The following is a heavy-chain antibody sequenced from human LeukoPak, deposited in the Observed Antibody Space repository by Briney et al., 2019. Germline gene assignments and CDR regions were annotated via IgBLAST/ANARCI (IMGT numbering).Heavy chain of an antibody. J-gene: IGHJ6*02. V-gene: IGHV3-23*01. CDR3: AAPYCSSTSCPAYYYYGMDV. CDR2: ISGSGGST. D-gene: IGHD2-2*01. Sequence: GGSLRLSCAASGFTFSSYAMSWVRQAPGKGLEWVSAISGSGGSTYYADSVKGRFTISRDNSKNTLYLQMNSLRAEDTAVYYCAAPYCSSTSCPAYYYYGMDVWGQGTTVTVSS. CDR1: GFTFSSYA.